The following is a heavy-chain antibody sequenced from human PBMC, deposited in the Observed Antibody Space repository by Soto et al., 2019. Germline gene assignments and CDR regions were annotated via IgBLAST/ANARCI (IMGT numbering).Heavy chain of an antibody. Sequence: ASVKVSCKASCYTFTSYGISWVRQDHGQGLEWMGWISAYNGNTNYAQKLQGRVTMTTDTSTSTAYMELRSLRSDDTAVYYCGRVLIIVVVPAAMRANWFGPWGQGNLVTVSS. CDR3: GRVLIIVVVPAAMRANWFGP. CDR1: CYTFTSYG. J-gene: IGHJ5*02. CDR2: ISAYNGNT. D-gene: IGHD2-2*01. V-gene: IGHV1-18*01.